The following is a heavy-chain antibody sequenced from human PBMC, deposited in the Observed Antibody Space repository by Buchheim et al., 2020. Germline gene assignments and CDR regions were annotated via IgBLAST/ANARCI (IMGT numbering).Heavy chain of an antibody. V-gene: IGHV3-7*03. J-gene: IGHJ6*03. CDR2: INQDGSEK. CDR1: GFTFSSYW. Sequence: EVQLVESGGGLVQPGGSLRLSCGASGFTFSSYWMSWVRQAPGKGLEWVANINQDGSEKNYVDSVKGRFTISRDNSKNTLYLQMNSLRAEDTAVYYCAKDGEIKVSYMDVWGKGTT. D-gene: IGHD7-27*01. CDR3: AKDGEIKVSYMDV.